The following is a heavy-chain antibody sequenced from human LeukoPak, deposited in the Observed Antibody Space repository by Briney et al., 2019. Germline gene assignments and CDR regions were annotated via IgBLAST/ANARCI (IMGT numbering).Heavy chain of an antibody. V-gene: IGHV1-18*01. J-gene: IGHJ5*02. Sequence: ASVKVSCKASGYTFTSYGISWVRQAPGQGLEWMGWISDYNGNTNYAQKLQGRVTMTTDTSTSTAYMELRSLRSDDTAVYYCARERVAAAYNWFDPWGQGTLVTVSS. CDR1: GYTFTSYG. CDR2: ISDYNGNT. D-gene: IGHD6-13*01. CDR3: ARERVAAAYNWFDP.